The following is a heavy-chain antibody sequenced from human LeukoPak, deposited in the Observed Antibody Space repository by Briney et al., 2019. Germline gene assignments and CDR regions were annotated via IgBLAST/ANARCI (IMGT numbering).Heavy chain of an antibody. J-gene: IGHJ6*03. CDR2: ISAYNGNT. CDR1: GYTFTSYG. D-gene: IGHD1-20*01. V-gene: IGHV1-18*01. Sequence: GASVKVFCKASGYTFTSYGISWVRQAPGQGLEWMGWISAYNGNTNYAQKLQGRVTMTTDTSTSTAYMELRSLRSDDTAVYYCAREGNEYNWEDNYYYYYMDVWGKGTTVTVSS. CDR3: AREGNEYNWEDNYYYYYMDV.